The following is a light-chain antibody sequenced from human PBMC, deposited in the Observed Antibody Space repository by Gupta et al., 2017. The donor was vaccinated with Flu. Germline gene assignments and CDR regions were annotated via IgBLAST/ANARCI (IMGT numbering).Light chain of an antibody. CDR1: QSVSTY. CDR3: QQRSNWPPFT. Sequence: EIVLTQSPATLSLSPGERATLSCRASQSVSTYLAWYQQKQGQAPRLLIYDASNRGTGIPARFSGSGCGKEVSLTISSREQEEFAGYYCQQRSNWPPFTFGRGTKVDIK. V-gene: IGKV3-11*01. CDR2: DAS. J-gene: IGKJ4*01.